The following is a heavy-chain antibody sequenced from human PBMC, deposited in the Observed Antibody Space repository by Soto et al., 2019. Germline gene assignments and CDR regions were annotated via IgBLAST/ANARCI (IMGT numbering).Heavy chain of an antibody. CDR2: ISGSGDIT. J-gene: IGHJ4*02. D-gene: IGHD6-19*01. V-gene: IGHV3-23*01. Sequence: EVQLLESGGGLVQPGGSLRLSCAASGFSFSSYAMNWVRQAPWKGLEWVSVISGSGDITYYADSVKGRFTISRDNSKNALYLQMISLRAEDTAVYYCARRSSGWYFYSWGQGTLVIVSS. CDR3: ARRSSGWYFYS. CDR1: GFSFSSYA.